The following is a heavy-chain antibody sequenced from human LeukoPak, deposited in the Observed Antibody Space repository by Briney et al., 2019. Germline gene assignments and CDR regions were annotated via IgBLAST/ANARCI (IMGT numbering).Heavy chain of an antibody. J-gene: IGHJ5*02. V-gene: IGHV1-46*01. D-gene: IGHD6-19*01. CDR1: GYTFTSYY. Sequence: ASVKVSCKASGYTFTSYYMHWVRQAPGQGLEWMGIINPSGGSTSYAQKFQGRVTMTRDTSTSTVYMELSSLRSEDTAVDYCARDYQQWLVRNWFDPWGQGTLVTVSS. CDR2: INPSGGST. CDR3: ARDYQQWLVRNWFDP.